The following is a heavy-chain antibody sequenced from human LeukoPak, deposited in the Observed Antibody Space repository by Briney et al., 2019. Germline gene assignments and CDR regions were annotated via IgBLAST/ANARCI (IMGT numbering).Heavy chain of an antibody. CDR2: INPNSGGT. CDR1: GYTFTVYY. J-gene: IGHJ4*02. Sequence: ASVTVSCKASGYTFTVYYMHWVRQAPGQGLEWMGWINPNSGGTNYAQKFQGRVTMTRDTSISTAYMELSRLRSGDTAVYYCATGRDCSGGSCYGYFYYFDYWGQGTLVTVSS. D-gene: IGHD2-15*01. V-gene: IGHV1-2*02. CDR3: ATGRDCSGGSCYGYFYYFDY.